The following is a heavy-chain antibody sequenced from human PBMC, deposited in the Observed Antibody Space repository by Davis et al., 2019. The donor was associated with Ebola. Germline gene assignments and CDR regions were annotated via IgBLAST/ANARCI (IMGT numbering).Heavy chain of an antibody. CDR1: GYTFTSYG. CDR2: MNPNSGNT. J-gene: IGHJ6*04. Sequence: ASVKVSCKASGYTFTSYGINWVRQATGQGLEWMGWMNPNSGNTGYAQKFQGRVTMTRNTSISTAYMELSSLRSEDTAVYYCASQINWNYDLGGYYYYYGMDVWGKGTTVTVSS. CDR3: ASQINWNYDLGGYYYYYGMDV. D-gene: IGHD1-7*01. V-gene: IGHV1-8*02.